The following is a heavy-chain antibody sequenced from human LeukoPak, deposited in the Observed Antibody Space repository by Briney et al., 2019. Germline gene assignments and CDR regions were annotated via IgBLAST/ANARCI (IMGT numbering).Heavy chain of an antibody. Sequence: GGSLRLSCAASGFTFSSYSMNWVRQAPGKGLEWVSYISSSSSTIYYADSVKGRFTISRDNSKNTLYLQMNSLRAEDTAVYYCAKVPGSGWYGGAYYFDYWGQGTLVTVSS. J-gene: IGHJ4*02. CDR3: AKVPGSGWYGGAYYFDY. D-gene: IGHD6-19*01. CDR2: ISSSSSTI. V-gene: IGHV3-48*01. CDR1: GFTFSSYS.